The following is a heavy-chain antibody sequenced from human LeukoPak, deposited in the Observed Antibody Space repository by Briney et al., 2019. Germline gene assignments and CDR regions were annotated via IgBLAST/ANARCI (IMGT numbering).Heavy chain of an antibody. CDR2: IYYSGST. J-gene: IGHJ2*01. V-gene: IGHV4-59*01. CDR1: GGSISSYY. D-gene: IGHD6-19*01. Sequence: SETLSLTCTVSGGSISSYYWSWLRQPPGKGPEWIGYIYYSGSTNYNPSLKSRVTISVDTSKNQFSLKLSSVTAADTAVYYCAGPKWVGGWAQFALWGRGTLVTASS. CDR3: AGPKWVGGWAQFAL.